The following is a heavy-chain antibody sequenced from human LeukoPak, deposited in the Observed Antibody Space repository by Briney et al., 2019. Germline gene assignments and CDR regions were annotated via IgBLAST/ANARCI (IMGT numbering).Heavy chain of an antibody. CDR2: INPSGGST. J-gene: IGHJ4*02. D-gene: IGHD3-22*01. CDR1: GYTFTSYY. Sequence: ASVKVSCKASGYTFTSYYMHWVRQAPGHGLEWMGIINPSGGSTSYAQKFQGRVTMTRDTSTSTVYMELSSLRSEDTAVYYCARVGGYDSSGYYPDYWGQGTLVTVSS. CDR3: ARVGGYDSSGYYPDY. V-gene: IGHV1-46*01.